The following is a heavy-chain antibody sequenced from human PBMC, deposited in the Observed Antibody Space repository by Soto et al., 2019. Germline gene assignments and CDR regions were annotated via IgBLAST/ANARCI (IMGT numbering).Heavy chain of an antibody. CDR1: GGTFSSYT. CDR3: ARYERGDDSFDP. V-gene: IGHV1-69*02. Sequence: QVQLVQSGAEVKKPGSSVKVSCKASGGTFSSYTISWVRQAPGQGLEWMGRIIPILGIANYAQKFQGRVTITADKSTSTDYMELSSLGAEDKAAYYCARYERGDDSFDPWGEGTLVTVCS. D-gene: IGHD4-4*01. J-gene: IGHJ5*02. CDR2: IIPILGIA.